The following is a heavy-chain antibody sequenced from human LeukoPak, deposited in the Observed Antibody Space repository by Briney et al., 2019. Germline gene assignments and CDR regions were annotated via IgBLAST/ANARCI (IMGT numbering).Heavy chain of an antibody. CDR3: ARDQTYYVSSGYYYVTYLQH. CDR1: GGSVNNGPYY. CDR2: ISTGGST. J-gene: IGHJ1*01. V-gene: IGHV4-61*01. Sequence: SETLSLTCTVSGGSVNNGPYYWSWIRQHPGKGLEWIGRISTGGSTTYNPSFKSRVTMSVDTSKNQFSLTLTSVTAADTAVYYCARDQTYYVSSGYYYVTYLQHWGQGILVTVSS. D-gene: IGHD3-22*01.